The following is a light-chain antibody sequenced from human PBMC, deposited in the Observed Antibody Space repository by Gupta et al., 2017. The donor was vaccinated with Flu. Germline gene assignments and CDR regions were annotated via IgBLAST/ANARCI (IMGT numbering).Light chain of an antibody. CDR2: STN. V-gene: IGLV8-61*01. J-gene: IGLJ3*02. CDR3: SPSMGSGSVV. Sequence: TVVTQEPWFSVSPGGTVTLTCGLNSGSVSSSYYPSWYQQTPGQAPRTLINSTNIRSSGVPGRFSGSILGTKAALTLTGAQADDDADYYCSPSMGSGSVVFGGGTKMTVL. CDR1: SGSVSSSYY.